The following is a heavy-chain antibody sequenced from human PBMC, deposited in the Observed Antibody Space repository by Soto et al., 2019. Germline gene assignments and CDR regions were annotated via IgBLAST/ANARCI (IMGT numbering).Heavy chain of an antibody. CDR3: AKDRGGVLAPSYFDN. D-gene: IGHD2-8*01. J-gene: IGHJ4*02. V-gene: IGHV3-23*01. CDR1: GFTFTDYA. Sequence: EVQLLESGGGFVQPGGSLRLSCAAAGFTFTDYAMTWVRQAPGKGLDWVSSISGSGGSTYYTDSVKGRFTISRDNSKNTLYLQIHSLRAEDTAVYYCAKDRGGVLAPSYFDNWGQGTLVTVSS. CDR2: ISGSGGST.